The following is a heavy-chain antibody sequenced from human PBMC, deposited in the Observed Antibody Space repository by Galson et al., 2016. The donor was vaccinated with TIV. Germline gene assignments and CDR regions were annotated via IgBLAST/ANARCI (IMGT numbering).Heavy chain of an antibody. V-gene: IGHV4-59*01. CDR1: GDSISGYY. D-gene: IGHD3/OR15-3a*01. CDR2: IYYNGIT. Sequence: SETLSLTCAVAGDSISGYYWSWIRQARGKGLECIGYIYYNGITYYSPSLKSRVTRSVDTPSNQLSPKLTSVTAGDTATYYCARWTQGLDYWGRGTLVTVS. CDR3: ARWTQGLDY. J-gene: IGHJ4*02.